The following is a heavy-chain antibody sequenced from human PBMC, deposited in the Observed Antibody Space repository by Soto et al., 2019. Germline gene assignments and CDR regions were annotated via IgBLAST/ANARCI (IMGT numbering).Heavy chain of an antibody. CDR2: VYYTGTT. CDR3: ARNWNLALVPPAYFDS. J-gene: IGHJ4*02. V-gene: IGHV4-39*01. Sequence: KASETLSLTCTVSNFSVLTSIYYWAGIRQPPGKGLEWVGTVYYTGTTYYNPSLQSRVTISIDTSKNQFSLNLNSVTAADTAVYYCARNWNLALVPPAYFDSSGQGTLVTVSS. D-gene: IGHD2-8*02. CDR1: NFSVLTSIYY.